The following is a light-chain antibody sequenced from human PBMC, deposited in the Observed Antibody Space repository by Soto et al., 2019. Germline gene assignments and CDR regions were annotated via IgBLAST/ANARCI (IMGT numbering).Light chain of an antibody. CDR2: EVS. J-gene: IGLJ3*02. CDR3: SSYTGSSTPV. V-gene: IGLV2-14*01. Sequence: QSALTQPASVSGSPGQSITISCTGTSSDVGGYNYVSWYQHHPGKAPKLMIYEVSNRPSGVSNRFSGSKSGHTASLTISGLQAEDAADYYCSSYTGSSTPVFGGGTKLTVL. CDR1: SSDVGGYNY.